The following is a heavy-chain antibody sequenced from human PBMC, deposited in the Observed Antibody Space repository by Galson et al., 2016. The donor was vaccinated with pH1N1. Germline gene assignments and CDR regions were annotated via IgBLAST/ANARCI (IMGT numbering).Heavy chain of an antibody. Sequence: SLRLSCAASGFTFSRYWMHWVRQAPGKGLVWVSRINRDGGSAIYADSVKARLTISRDNAKNTLYLQMNSLSAGDTAAYYLSNGEGYYFEYWGQGTLVTVSS. CDR2: INRDGGSA. V-gene: IGHV3-74*01. D-gene: IGHD3-10*01. J-gene: IGHJ4*02. CDR1: GFTFSRYW. CDR3: SNGEGYYFEY.